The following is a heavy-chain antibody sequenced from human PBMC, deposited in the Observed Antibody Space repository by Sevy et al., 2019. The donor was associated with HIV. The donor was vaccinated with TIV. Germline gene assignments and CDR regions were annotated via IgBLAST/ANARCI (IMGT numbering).Heavy chain of an antibody. CDR3: ANPICSSTSCPLSPMDAFDI. V-gene: IGHV2-5*01. CDR2: IYWNDDK. Sequence: SGPTLVNPTQTLTLTCTFSGFSLSTSGVGVGWIRQPPGKALEWLALIYWNDDKRYSPSLKSRLTITKDTSKNQVVLTMTNMDPVDSATYYCANPICSSTSCPLSPMDAFDIWGQGTMVTVSS. CDR1: GFSLSTSGVG. J-gene: IGHJ3*02. D-gene: IGHD2-2*01.